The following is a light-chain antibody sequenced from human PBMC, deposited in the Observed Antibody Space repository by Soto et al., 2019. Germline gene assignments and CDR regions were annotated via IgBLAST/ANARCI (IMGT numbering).Light chain of an antibody. J-gene: IGKJ2*01. Sequence: DIQMTQSPSTLSASVGDRVTITCRASQSIGSWLAWYQQKPGKAPKVLIYKASSLETGVPSRFSGSGSGTEFTLSISSLQPDDFATYYCQQYDSYPRTFGQGTKLEIK. V-gene: IGKV1-5*03. CDR2: KAS. CDR3: QQYDSYPRT. CDR1: QSIGSW.